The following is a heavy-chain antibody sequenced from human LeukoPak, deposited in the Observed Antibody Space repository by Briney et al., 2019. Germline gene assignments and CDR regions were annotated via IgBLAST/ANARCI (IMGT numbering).Heavy chain of an antibody. CDR1: GFTFSNYG. D-gene: IGHD3-10*01. CDR3: AKHSGLYFFDY. V-gene: IGHV3-30*18. CDR2: ILYDGSNK. Sequence: GGSLRLSCAASGFTFSNYGMHWVRQAPGKGLEWVAVILYDGSNKYYADSVKGRFTISRDNSKNTLYLQMNSLRAEDTAVYYCAKHSGLYFFDYWGQGTLVTVSS. J-gene: IGHJ4*02.